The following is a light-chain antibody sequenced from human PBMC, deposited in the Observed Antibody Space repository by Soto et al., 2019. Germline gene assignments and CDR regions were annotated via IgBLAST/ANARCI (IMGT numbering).Light chain of an antibody. CDR3: QQSYSTPTT. Sequence: DIQMTQSPSSLSASVGGRFTITCRANQSISRYLNWYQQKPGKAPNXXIYVASSLQSGVPSRFRGSGSGTDFTLTISSLKPEDFGTYYCQQSYSTPTTFGQGTRLEIK. CDR1: QSISRY. V-gene: IGKV1-39*01. CDR2: VAS. J-gene: IGKJ5*01.